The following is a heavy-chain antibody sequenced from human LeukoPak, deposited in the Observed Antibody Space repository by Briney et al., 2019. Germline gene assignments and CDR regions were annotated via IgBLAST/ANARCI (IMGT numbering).Heavy chain of an antibody. CDR2: ISYDGSNK. J-gene: IGHJ4*02. CDR3: AKDAIWFGELLGYFDY. V-gene: IGHV3-30*18. Sequence: GSLRLSCAASGFTFSSYGMHWVRQAPGKGLEWVAVISYDGSNKYYADSVKGRFTISRDNSKNTLYLQMNSLRAEDTAVYYCAKDAIWFGELLGYFDYWGQGTLVTVSS. CDR1: GFTFSSYG. D-gene: IGHD3-10*01.